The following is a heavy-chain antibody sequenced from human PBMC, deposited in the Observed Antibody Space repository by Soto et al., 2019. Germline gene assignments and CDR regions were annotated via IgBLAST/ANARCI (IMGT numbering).Heavy chain of an antibody. Sequence: PSETLSLTCAVSGYSISSGYYWGWIRQPPGKGLEWIGSIYHSGRTYYNPSLKSRVTISVDTTKNRFSLKLSSVTAADTAVYYCARESKYYYDSSGYSHAFDIWGQGTMVTVSS. CDR3: ARESKYYYDSSGYSHAFDI. D-gene: IGHD3-22*01. V-gene: IGHV4-38-2*02. CDR2: IYHSGRT. CDR1: GYSISSGYY. J-gene: IGHJ3*02.